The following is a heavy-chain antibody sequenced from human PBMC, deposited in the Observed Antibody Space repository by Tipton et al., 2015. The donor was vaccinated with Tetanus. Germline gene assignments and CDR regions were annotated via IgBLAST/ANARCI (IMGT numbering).Heavy chain of an antibody. D-gene: IGHD2-21*01. V-gene: IGHV1-69*01. CDR1: GGTFTNYA. CDR2: ITPIFGTT. CDR3: ARAPTRISRAYAY. Sequence: QSGPEVKKPGSSVKVSCKASGGTFTNYALSWVRQAPGQGLEWVGGITPIFGTTNSAPKFQGRVTITADESTSTAYMELSSLRSEDTGLYYCARAPTRISRAYAYWGQGTQIIVSS. J-gene: IGHJ4*02.